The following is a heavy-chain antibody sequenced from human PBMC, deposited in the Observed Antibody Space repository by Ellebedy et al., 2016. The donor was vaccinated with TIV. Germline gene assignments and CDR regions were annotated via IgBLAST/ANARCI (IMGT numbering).Heavy chain of an antibody. V-gene: IGHV1-69*04. D-gene: IGHD6-13*01. CDR3: ATPRSLAAAGTVWDDAFDI. CDR1: GGTFSSYA. J-gene: IGHJ3*02. Sequence: AASVKVSCKASGGTFSSYAISWVRQAPGQGLEWMGRIIPILGIANYAQKFQGRVTITADKSTSTAYMELSSLRSEDTAVYYCATPRSLAAAGTVWDDAFDIWGQGTMVTVSS. CDR2: IIPILGIA.